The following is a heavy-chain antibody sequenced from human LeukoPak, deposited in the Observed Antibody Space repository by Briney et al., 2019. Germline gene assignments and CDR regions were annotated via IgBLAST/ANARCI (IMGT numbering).Heavy chain of an antibody. CDR3: VTRNGDSGWNNY. CDR1: GYTFAAYH. Sequence: ASVRGSCKASGYTFAAYHMYWVRQAPGQGLEWLGWINPTSGDTNYAQKFQGRVSMTRDTSSSTAYMELSRLRPDDTAVYYCVTRNGDSGWNNYWGRGTRVPVSS. V-gene: IGHV1-2*02. J-gene: IGHJ4*02. CDR2: INPTSGDT. D-gene: IGHD1/OR15-1a*01.